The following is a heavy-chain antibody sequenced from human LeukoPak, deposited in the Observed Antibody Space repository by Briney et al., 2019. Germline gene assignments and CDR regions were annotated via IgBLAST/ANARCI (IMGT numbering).Heavy chain of an antibody. CDR1: GGSISSYY. CDR3: ARDSDCSGGSCYFDY. V-gene: IGHV4-59*01. J-gene: IGHJ4*02. Sequence: SETLSLTCTVSGGSISSYYWSWIRQPPGKGLEWFGYIYYSGSTNYNPSLKSRVTISVDTSKNQFSLKLSSVTAADTAVYYCARDSDCSGGSCYFDYWGQGTLVTVSS. CDR2: IYYSGST. D-gene: IGHD2-15*01.